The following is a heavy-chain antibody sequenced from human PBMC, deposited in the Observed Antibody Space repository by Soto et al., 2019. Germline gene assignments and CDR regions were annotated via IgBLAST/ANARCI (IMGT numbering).Heavy chain of an antibody. CDR2: ISISSSYI. V-gene: IGHV3-21*01. J-gene: IGHJ4*02. Sequence: GGSLSLSCAASGFSFSSYSMNWVRHAPGKGLELVSSISISSSYIYYANAVKGRFTISRDNAKNSLYLQMNSLRAADKAVAYCARDLMYGGDGFDYWGQGTMVTVSS. D-gene: IGHD4-17*01. CDR3: ARDLMYGGDGFDY. CDR1: GFSFSSYS.